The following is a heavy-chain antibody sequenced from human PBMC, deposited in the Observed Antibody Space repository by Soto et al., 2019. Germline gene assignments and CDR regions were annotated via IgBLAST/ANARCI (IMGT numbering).Heavy chain of an antibody. CDR1: GYTFAGYQ. CDR3: AKDANYAYVSYDFDY. V-gene: IGHV1-2*02. Sequence: ASVTVSCNASGYTFAGYQMHCVRQAPGQGLEWMGWMNPNSGGTNYAQKFQGRVTMTRDTSISTAYMEVGRLRSDDTAVYFCAKDANYAYVSYDFDYWGQGALVTVSS. D-gene: IGHD2-21*01. CDR2: MNPNSGGT. J-gene: IGHJ4*02.